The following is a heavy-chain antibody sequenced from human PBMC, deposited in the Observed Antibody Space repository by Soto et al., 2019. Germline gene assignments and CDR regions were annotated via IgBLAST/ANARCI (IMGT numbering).Heavy chain of an antibody. J-gene: IGHJ6*03. V-gene: IGHV3-7*01. CDR3: ARDSLYYGDYLGYYYYYMDV. CDR1: GFTFSSYW. CDR2: IKQDGSEK. Sequence: GGSLRLSCAASGFTFSSYWMSWVRQAPGKGLEWVANIKQDGSEKYYVDSVKGRFTISRDNAKNSLYLQMNSLRAEDTAVYYCARDSLYYGDYLGYYYYYMDVWGKGTTVTVSS. D-gene: IGHD4-17*01.